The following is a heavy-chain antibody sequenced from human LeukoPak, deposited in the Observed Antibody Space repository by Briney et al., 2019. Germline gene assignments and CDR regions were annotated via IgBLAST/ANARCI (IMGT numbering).Heavy chain of an antibody. CDR2: ICSSGSA. D-gene: IGHD2-15*01. V-gene: IGHV4-39*07. CDR1: GGSISNRNYH. Sequence: SETLSLTCTVSGGSISNRNYHWGWIRQPPGKGLEWIGSICSSGSAYYNPSLKSRVTTSIDTSKNQFSLNLTSVTAADTAVYYCARDPTGYSPGSFDPWGQGTPVTVSS. CDR3: ARDPTGYSPGSFDP. J-gene: IGHJ5*02.